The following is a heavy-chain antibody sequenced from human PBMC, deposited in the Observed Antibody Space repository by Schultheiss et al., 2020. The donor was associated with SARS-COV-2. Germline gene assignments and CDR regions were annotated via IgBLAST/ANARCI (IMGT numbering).Heavy chain of an antibody. CDR1: GFTFSNAW. J-gene: IGHJ4*02. D-gene: IGHD4-23*01. V-gene: IGHV3-30*03. Sequence: GESLKISCAASGFTFSNAWMSWVRQAPGKGLEWVAVISYDGSNKYYADSVKGRFTISRDNSKNTLYLQMNSLRAEDTAVYYCARAVDNLGDYWGQGTLVTVSS. CDR3: ARAVDNLGDY. CDR2: ISYDGSNK.